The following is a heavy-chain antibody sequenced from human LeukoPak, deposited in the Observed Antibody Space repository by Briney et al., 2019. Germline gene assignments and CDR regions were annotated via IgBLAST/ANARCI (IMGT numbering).Heavy chain of an antibody. V-gene: IGHV4-59*01. Sequence: SETLSLTCTVSGGSISSYYWSWIRRPPGQGLEWIGYINYNGGTKYNASLKSRVIMSLDTSKSQVSLKVTSVTAADTAVYYCARDRGGPGRFDPWGQGTLVTVSS. CDR1: GGSISSYY. CDR2: INYNGGT. J-gene: IGHJ5*02. D-gene: IGHD3-10*01. CDR3: ARDRGGPGRFDP.